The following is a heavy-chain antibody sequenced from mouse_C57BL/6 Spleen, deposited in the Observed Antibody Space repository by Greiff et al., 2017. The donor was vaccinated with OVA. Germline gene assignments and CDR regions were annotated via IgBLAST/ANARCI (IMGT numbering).Heavy chain of an antibody. CDR2: IWTGGGT. J-gene: IGHJ1*03. CDR3: ARVYGSSYVRYFDV. D-gene: IGHD1-1*01. CDR1: GFSLTSYA. Sequence: VQRVESGPGLVAPSQSLSITCTVSGFSLTSYAISWVRQPPGKGLEWLGVIWTGGGTNYNSALKSRLSISKDNSKSQVFLKMNSLQTDDTARYYCARVYGSSYVRYFDVWGTGTTVTVSS. V-gene: IGHV2-9-1*01.